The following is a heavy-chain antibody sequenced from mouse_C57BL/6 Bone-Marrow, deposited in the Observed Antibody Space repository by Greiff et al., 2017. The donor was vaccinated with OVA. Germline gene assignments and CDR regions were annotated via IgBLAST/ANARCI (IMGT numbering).Heavy chain of an antibody. D-gene: IGHD1-1*01. Sequence: VQLQQSGPELVKPGASVKISCKASGYAFSSSWMNWVKQRPGKGLEWIGRIYPGDGDTNYNGKFKGKATLTADKSSSTAYMRLSSLTSEDSAVYFCAVAADYAMDYWGQGTSVTVSS. J-gene: IGHJ4*01. CDR3: AVAADYAMDY. CDR2: IYPGDGDT. CDR1: GYAFSSSW. V-gene: IGHV1-82*01.